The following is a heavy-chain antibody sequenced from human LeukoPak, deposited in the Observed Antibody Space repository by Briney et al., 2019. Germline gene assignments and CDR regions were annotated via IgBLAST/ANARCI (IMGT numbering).Heavy chain of an antibody. J-gene: IGHJ4*02. CDR3: ARDRRYSSSWYFWN. CDR1: GFIVSRNY. V-gene: IGHV3-53*01. CDR2: IYSGGDT. Sequence: GGSLRLSCAVSGFIVSRNYMSWVRQAPGKGLEWVSIIYSGGDTYYADSVKGRFTISRDNSNNTLYLQMNSLRAEDTGVYYCARDRRYSSSWYFWNWGQGALVTVSS. D-gene: IGHD6-13*01.